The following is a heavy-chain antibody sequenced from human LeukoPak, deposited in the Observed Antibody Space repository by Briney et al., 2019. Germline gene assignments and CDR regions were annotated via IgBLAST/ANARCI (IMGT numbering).Heavy chain of an antibody. CDR2: IYYSGST. D-gene: IGHD6-13*01. V-gene: IGHV4-59*01. CDR3: ARGSSSWSDY. J-gene: IGHJ4*02. CDR1: GGSISSYY. Sequence: PSETLSLTCTVSGGSISSYYWSWIRQPPGKGLEWIGYIYYSGSTQYNPSLKSRVTISVDTSKNQFSLKLSSVTAADTAVYYWARGSSSWSDYWGQGTLVTVSS.